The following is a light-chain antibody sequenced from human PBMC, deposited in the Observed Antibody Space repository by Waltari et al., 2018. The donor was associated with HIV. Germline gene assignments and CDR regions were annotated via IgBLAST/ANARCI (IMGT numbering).Light chain of an antibody. CDR3: KQYGSPPLT. CDR1: QAVNIY. Sequence: EVVLTQSPGTLSLSPGERATLSCRASQAVNIYLAWYQQKSGQAPRLLMFGASARAAGIPERFTGSGSGTDFTLTITRLEPEDFAVYYCKQYGSPPLTFGGGTKVEIK. V-gene: IGKV3-20*01. CDR2: GAS. J-gene: IGKJ4*01.